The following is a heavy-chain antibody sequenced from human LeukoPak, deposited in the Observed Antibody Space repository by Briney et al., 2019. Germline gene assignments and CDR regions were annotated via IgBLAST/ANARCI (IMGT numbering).Heavy chain of an antibody. V-gene: IGHV4-4*02. D-gene: IGHD6-19*01. CDR1: GGSISSSNW. CDR3: ARDRRRFSWYSSGWGDDDAFDI. J-gene: IGHJ3*02. CDR2: IYHSGST. Sequence: SETLSLTCAVSGGSISSSNWWSWVRQPPGKGLEWIGEIYHSGSTNYNPSLKSRVTISVDKSKNQFSLKLSSVTAADTAVYYCARDRRRFSWYSSGWGDDDAFDIWGQGTMVTVSS.